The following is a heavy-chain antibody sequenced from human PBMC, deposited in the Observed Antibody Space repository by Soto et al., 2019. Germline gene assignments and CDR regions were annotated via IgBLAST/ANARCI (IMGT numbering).Heavy chain of an antibody. V-gene: IGHV1-69*02. CDR2: IIPILGIA. CDR3: ASPNPQRGSGFLLDY. Sequence: QVQLVQSGAEVKKPGSSVKVSCKASGGTFSSYTISWVRQAPGQGLEWMGRIIPILGIANYAQKFQGRVTITADKASGTADMEQSSLRPEDTAVYYSASPNPQRGSGFLLDYWAQGGQVTISS. D-gene: IGHD2-21*01. CDR1: GGTFSSYT. J-gene: IGHJ4*02.